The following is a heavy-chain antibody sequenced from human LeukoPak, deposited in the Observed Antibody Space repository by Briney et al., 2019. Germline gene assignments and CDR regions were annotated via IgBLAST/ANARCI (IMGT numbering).Heavy chain of an antibody. V-gene: IGHV3-23*01. CDR3: VKHSGGVYGNSDY. CDR1: GFTFSNNA. D-gene: IGHD1-1*01. J-gene: IGHJ4*02. CDR2: VGRGGGDT. Sequence: GGSLRLSCVASGFTFSNNAASWFRQAPGKGLEWVSTVGRGGGDTYYADSVRGRFTISKDSSKNTLQMNSLSADDTAMYYCVKHSGGVYGNSDYWGQGVLVTVSS.